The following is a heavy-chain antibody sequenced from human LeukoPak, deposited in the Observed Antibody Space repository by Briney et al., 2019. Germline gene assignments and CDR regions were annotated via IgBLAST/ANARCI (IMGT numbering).Heavy chain of an antibody. J-gene: IGHJ4*02. CDR1: GFTFSSYW. CDR3: AKVRPARTAAGAIDY. CDR2: ISPDGSSA. Sequence: GGSLRLSCAASGFTFSSYWMHWVRQAPGKGLVWVSRISPDGSSALYADSVKGRFTISRDNSKNTLYLQMNSLRAEDTAVYYCAKVRPARTAAGAIDYWGQGTLVTVSS. V-gene: IGHV3-74*01. D-gene: IGHD6-13*01.